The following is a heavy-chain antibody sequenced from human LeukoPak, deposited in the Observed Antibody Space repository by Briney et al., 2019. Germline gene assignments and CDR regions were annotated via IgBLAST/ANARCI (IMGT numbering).Heavy chain of an antibody. CDR3: AKDLFSGGYSYTYDY. CDR1: GFTFSSYA. D-gene: IGHD5-18*01. J-gene: IGHJ4*02. Sequence: AGGSLRLSCAASGFTFSSYAMSWVRQAPGKGLEWVSAISGSGGSTYSADSVKGRFTISRDNSKNTLYLQMNSLRAEDTAVYYCAKDLFSGGYSYTYDYWGQGTLVTVSS. V-gene: IGHV3-23*01. CDR2: ISGSGGST.